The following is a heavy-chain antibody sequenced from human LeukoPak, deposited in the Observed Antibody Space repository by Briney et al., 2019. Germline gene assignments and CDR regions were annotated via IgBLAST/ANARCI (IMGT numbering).Heavy chain of an antibody. CDR2: INVNSGGT. D-gene: IGHD1-26*01. J-gene: IGHJ4*02. CDR3: ASYSDSPKEFDK. CDR1: GNTFTGDF. V-gene: IGHV1-2*02. Sequence: ASVKVSCKASGNTFTGDFMQWVRQAPGQGLEWMGWINVNSGGTHYAQKSQGRVSMTSDTSIATAYMELSGLRSDDTAVYYCASYSDSPKEFDKWGQGTLVSVSS.